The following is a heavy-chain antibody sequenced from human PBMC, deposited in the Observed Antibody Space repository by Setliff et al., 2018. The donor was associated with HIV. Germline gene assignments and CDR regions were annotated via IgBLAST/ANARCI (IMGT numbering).Heavy chain of an antibody. CDR3: ALPAAIRRQYPEDAFDI. CDR2: IIPIFGTA. V-gene: IGHV1-69*13. J-gene: IGHJ3*02. D-gene: IGHD2-2*01. CDR1: GGTFSSYA. Sequence: SVKVSCKASGGTFSSYAISWVRQAPGQGLEWMGGIIPIFGTANYAQKFQGRVTITADESTSTAYMELSSLRSEDTAVYYCALPAAIRRQYPEDAFDIWGKGTMVTVS.